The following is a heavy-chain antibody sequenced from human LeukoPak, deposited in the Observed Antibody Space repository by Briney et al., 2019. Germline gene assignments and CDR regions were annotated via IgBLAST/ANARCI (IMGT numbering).Heavy chain of an antibody. CDR2: ISTTSSYI. D-gene: IGHD2-2*01. V-gene: IGHV3-21*01. CDR1: GFTFSDYG. Sequence: GGSLRLSCAASGFTFSDYGMSWVRQAPGKVLEWVSSISTTSSYIYYADSMKGRFTISRGNAKNSLYLQMNSLRAEDTTVYYCARGPFTSISKYFDYWGQGTLVTVSS. CDR3: ARGPFTSISKYFDY. J-gene: IGHJ4*02.